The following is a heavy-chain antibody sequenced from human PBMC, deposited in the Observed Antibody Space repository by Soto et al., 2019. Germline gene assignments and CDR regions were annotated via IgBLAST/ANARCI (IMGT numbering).Heavy chain of an antibody. Sequence: PGWSLRLSCASSVFTFSSYSMNWVRQSPGKGLEWVSSISSSSSYIYYADSVKGRFTISRDNAKNSLYLQMNSLRAEDTAVYYCARGHYDFWSGYYGYWGQGTLVTVSS. J-gene: IGHJ4*02. CDR2: ISSSSSYI. V-gene: IGHV3-21*01. D-gene: IGHD3-3*01. CDR3: ARGHYDFWSGYYGY. CDR1: VFTFSSYS.